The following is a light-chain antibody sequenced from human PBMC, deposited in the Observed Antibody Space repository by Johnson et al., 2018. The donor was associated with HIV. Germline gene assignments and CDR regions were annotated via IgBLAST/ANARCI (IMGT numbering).Light chain of an antibody. J-gene: IGLJ1*01. CDR2: DNN. CDR3: GTWDSSLGTWGNV. Sequence: QSVLTQPPSVSAAPGQKLTISCSGSSSNIGNNYVSWYQQLPGTAPKLLIYDNNKRPSGIPDRFSGSKSGTSATLGITGLQTGDEADYYCGTWDSSLGTWGNVFGTGTKVTVL. CDR1: SSNIGNNY. V-gene: IGLV1-51*01.